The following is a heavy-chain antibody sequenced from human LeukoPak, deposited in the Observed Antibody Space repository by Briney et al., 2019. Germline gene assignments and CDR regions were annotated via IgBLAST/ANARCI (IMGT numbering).Heavy chain of an antibody. J-gene: IGHJ6*03. CDR1: GGSISSGGYY. CDR3: ARELYYYYYMDV. CDR2: IYHSGST. Sequence: SETLSLTCTVSGGSISSGGYYWSWIRQPPGKGLGWIGYIYHSGSTYYNPSLKSRVTISVDRSKNQFSLKLSSVTAADTAVYYCARELYYYYYMDVWGKGTTVTVSS. V-gene: IGHV4-30-2*01.